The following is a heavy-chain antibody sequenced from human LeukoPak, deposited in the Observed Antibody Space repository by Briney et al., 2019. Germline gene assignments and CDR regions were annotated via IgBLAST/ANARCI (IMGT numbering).Heavy chain of an antibody. CDR3: AKDRRYDSSGYYDY. Sequence: GRSLRLSCAASGFTFDDYAMHWVRQAPGKGLEWVSGIRWNSGSIGYADSVKGRFTISRDNAKNSLYLQMNSLRAEDTALYYCAKDRRYDSSGYYDYWGQGTLVTVSS. CDR1: GFTFDDYA. CDR2: IRWNSGSI. D-gene: IGHD3-22*01. V-gene: IGHV3-9*01. J-gene: IGHJ4*02.